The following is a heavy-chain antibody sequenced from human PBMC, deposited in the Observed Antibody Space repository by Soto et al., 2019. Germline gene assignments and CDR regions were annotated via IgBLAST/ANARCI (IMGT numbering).Heavy chain of an antibody. V-gene: IGHV1-2*04. CDR2: INPNSGGT. Sequence: ASVKVSCKASGYTFTGYYMHGVRQAPGQGLEWMGWINPNSGGTNYAQKFQGWVTMTRDTSISTAYMELSRLRSDDTAVYYCARSIAVAGTGYYSGMDVWGQGTTVTVSS. J-gene: IGHJ6*02. CDR1: GYTFTGYY. D-gene: IGHD6-19*01. CDR3: ARSIAVAGTGYYSGMDV.